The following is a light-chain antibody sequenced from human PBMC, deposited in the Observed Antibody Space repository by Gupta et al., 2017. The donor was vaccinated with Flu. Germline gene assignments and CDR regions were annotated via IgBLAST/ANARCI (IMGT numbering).Light chain of an antibody. CDR1: QNINNH. Sequence: DIQMTQAPSTLSASIGYRVTITCRASQNINNHLAWYQQSPGMAPRLLIYEASRLQSGAPSRFGGSGSGTDFSLTINSLQPGDFVTYYCQQNHQYPRTFGRGTKVEIK. CDR3: QQNHQYPRT. J-gene: IGKJ1*01. CDR2: EAS. V-gene: IGKV1-5*01.